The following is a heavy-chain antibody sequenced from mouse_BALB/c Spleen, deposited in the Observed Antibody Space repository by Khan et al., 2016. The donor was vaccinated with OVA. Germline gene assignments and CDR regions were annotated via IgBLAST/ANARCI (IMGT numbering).Heavy chain of an antibody. Sequence: QVQLQQSGAELAKPGASVKMSCKASGYTFTSYWMHWVKQRPGQGLEWIGYINPSTGYTEYNQRFKDKATLTADKSSSTAYMQLSSLTSEESAVYYCANHGSSSAWLTYWGQGTPVTVSA. CDR2: INPSTGYT. D-gene: IGHD6-1*01. J-gene: IGHJ3*01. V-gene: IGHV1-7*01. CDR3: ANHGSSSAWLTY. CDR1: GYTFTSYW.